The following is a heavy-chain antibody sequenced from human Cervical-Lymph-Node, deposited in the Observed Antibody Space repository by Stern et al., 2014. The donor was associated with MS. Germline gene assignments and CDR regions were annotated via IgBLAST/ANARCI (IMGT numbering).Heavy chain of an antibody. J-gene: IGHJ6*02. CDR3: ARDSASRSRMDV. V-gene: IGHV1-2*02. CDR1: GYSLTKPY. CDR2: INTQSGGI. Sequence: QVHLMQSGAEVKTPAATLKLSCKASGYSLTKPYIHWGRLRPRPGIERGGWINTQSGGIKYAQKFQGRVSMTRDTSISTVYMELSGLKSDDTALYFCARDSASRSRMDVWGQGTSVTVSS.